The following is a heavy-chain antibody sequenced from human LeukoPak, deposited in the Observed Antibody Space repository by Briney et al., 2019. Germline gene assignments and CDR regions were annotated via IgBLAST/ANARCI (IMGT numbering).Heavy chain of an antibody. CDR1: GYSFTNYW. V-gene: IGHV5-51*01. CDR2: IYPGDSDT. CDR3: ARLRGYSYGYFDMDV. J-gene: IGHJ6*03. D-gene: IGHD5-18*01. Sequence: GESLKISCKGSGYSFTNYWIGWVRQMPGKGLEYMGIIYPGDSDTTYSPSFQGQVTISADKSIHTAYLQWSSLKASDTAMYYCARLRGYSYGYFDMDVWGRGTTVTASS.